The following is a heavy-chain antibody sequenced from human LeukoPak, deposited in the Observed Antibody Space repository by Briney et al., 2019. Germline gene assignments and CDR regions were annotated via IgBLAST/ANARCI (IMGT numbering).Heavy chain of an antibody. CDR2: IYYSGST. J-gene: IGHJ4*02. Sequence: PSETLSLTCTVSGGSISCGDYFWRSIRQPPGKGLEWIGYIYYSGSTYYNPSLKSRVTISVDTSKNQFSLKLISVTAADTAVYYCARGDDSSGNFDYWGQGTLVTVSS. CDR1: GGSISCGDYF. D-gene: IGHD3-22*01. V-gene: IGHV4-30-4*08. CDR3: ARGDDSSGNFDY.